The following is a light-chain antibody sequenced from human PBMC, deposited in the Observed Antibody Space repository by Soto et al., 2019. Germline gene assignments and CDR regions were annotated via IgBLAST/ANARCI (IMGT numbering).Light chain of an antibody. V-gene: IGLV1-44*01. Sequence: QSVLTQPPSASGTPGQRVTISCSGSNSNVGNNTVNWYQQFPGTSPRLLIEGNDQRPSGVPDRFSGSKSGTSATLGITGLQTGDEADYYCGTWDSSLSAVVFGGGTKLTVL. CDR3: GTWDSSLSAVV. J-gene: IGLJ2*01. CDR1: NSNVGNNT. CDR2: GND.